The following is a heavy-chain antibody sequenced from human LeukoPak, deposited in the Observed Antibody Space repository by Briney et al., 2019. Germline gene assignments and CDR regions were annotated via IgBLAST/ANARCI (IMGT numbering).Heavy chain of an antibody. CDR3: ARLDCLVEGCYNH. Sequence: SETLSLTCSVSGDSVTSSYWNWIRQPPGKGLEWIGYVSSDGTTNYNPSLRSRLLMSVDTAKHDISLILTSVTGADTAIYYCARLDCLVEGCYNHWGRGTLVTVSS. V-gene: IGHV4-59*08. D-gene: IGHD2-15*01. J-gene: IGHJ4*02. CDR1: GDSVTSSY. CDR2: VSSDGTT.